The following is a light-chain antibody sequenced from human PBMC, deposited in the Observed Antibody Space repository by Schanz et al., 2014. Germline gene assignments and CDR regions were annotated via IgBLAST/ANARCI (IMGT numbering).Light chain of an antibody. CDR3: ATWDDSLNGWV. CDR2: SNS. Sequence: QSVLTQPPSASGTPGQRVTISCSGSSSNIGSETVHWYQPLPGTAPKLLIYSNSQRPSGVPDRFSDSKSGTSASLAISGLQSEDEGDYYCATWDDSLNGWVFGGGTKLTVL. J-gene: IGLJ3*02. CDR1: SSNIGSET. V-gene: IGLV1-44*01.